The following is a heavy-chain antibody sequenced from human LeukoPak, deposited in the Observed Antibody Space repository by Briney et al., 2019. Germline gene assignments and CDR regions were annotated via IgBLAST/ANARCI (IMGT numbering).Heavy chain of an antibody. CDR3: ARECKPVEYYDSSGPYGDYYYYMDV. Sequence: ASVKVSCKASGGTFSSYAISWVRQAPGQGLEWMGWINPNSGGTNYAQKFQGRVTMTRDTSISTAYMELSRLRSDDTAVYYCARECKPVEYYDSSGPYGDYYYYMDVWGKGTTVTISS. V-gene: IGHV1-2*02. D-gene: IGHD3-22*01. CDR1: GGTFSSYA. CDR2: INPNSGGT. J-gene: IGHJ6*03.